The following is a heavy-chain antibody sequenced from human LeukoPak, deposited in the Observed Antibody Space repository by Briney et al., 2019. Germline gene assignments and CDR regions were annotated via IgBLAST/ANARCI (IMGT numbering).Heavy chain of an antibody. CDR2: IYYSGST. CDR3: ARHSGYSGYDFDY. D-gene: IGHD5-12*01. J-gene: IGHJ4*02. V-gene: IGHV4-39*01. Sequence: SETLSLTCTVSVGSISSSSYYWGWIRQPPGKGLEWIGSIYYSGSTYYNPSLKSRVTISVDTSKNQFSLKLSSVTAADTAVYYCARHSGYSGYDFDYWGQGTLVTVSS. CDR1: VGSISSSSYY.